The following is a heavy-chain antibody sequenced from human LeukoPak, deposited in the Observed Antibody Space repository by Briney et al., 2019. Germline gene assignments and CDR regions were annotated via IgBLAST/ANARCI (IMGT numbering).Heavy chain of an antibody. V-gene: IGHV3-30-3*01. CDR1: GFTFSDYW. J-gene: IGHJ6*03. D-gene: IGHD3-3*01. CDR3: ARVRRYDFWSGYSKRGYMDV. Sequence: GGSLRLSCAASGFTFSDYWMHWVRQAPGKGLEWVAVISYDGSNKYYADSVKGRFTISRDNSKNTLYLQMNSLRVEDTAVYYCARVRRYDFWSGYSKRGYMDVWGKGTTVTVSS. CDR2: ISYDGSNK.